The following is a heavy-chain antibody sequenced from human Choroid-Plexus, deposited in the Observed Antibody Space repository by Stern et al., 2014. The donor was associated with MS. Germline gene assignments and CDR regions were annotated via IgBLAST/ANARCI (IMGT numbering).Heavy chain of an antibody. D-gene: IGHD2/OR15-2a*01. CDR3: AKDRQYLTYFFDH. CDR1: GFTFGSWA. V-gene: IGHV3-30*18. J-gene: IGHJ5*02. Sequence: VQLVESGGGVVQPGRPLRLSCVASGFTFGSWAMHWVRQAPGKGLEGVPGVSYDGSNKYYADSVKGRFTISRDNSQNTLYMQMSSLRPEDTAVYYCAKDRQYLTYFFDHWGQGSLVTVSS. CDR2: VSYDGSNK.